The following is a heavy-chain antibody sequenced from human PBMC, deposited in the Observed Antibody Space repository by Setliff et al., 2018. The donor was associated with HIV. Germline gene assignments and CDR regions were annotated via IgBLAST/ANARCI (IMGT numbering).Heavy chain of an antibody. D-gene: IGHD2-15*01. CDR2: VNPSGGST. J-gene: IGHJ3*02. CDR1: GYTFTSYY. CDR3: ARGGGVVVAATGTTDAFDI. V-gene: IGHV1-46*01. Sequence: ASVKVSCKASGYTFTSYYMHWVRQAPGQGLEWMGIVNPSGGSTSYAQKFQGRVTMTRDTSTSTAYMELSSLRSEDTAVYYCARGGGVVVAATGTTDAFDIWGQGTMVTVSS.